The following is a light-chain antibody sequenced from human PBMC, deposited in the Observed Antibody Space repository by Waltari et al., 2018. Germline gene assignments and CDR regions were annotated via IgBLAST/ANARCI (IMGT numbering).Light chain of an antibody. Sequence: HSVLTQPPSVSGAPGQGVTISCTGSSSNIGAGYDVHWYQQLPGTGPKLLIFGDNSRPFGVPDRFSGSKSGTSASLTIIGLQAEDEADYYCQSYDSSQTVVFGGGTKLTVL. CDR3: QSYDSSQTVV. J-gene: IGLJ2*01. CDR1: SSNIGAGYD. V-gene: IGLV1-40*01. CDR2: GDN.